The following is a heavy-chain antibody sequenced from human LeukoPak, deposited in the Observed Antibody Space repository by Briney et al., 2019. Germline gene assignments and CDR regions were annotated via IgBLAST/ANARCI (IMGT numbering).Heavy chain of an antibody. J-gene: IGHJ4*02. CDR2: ISSNGGST. Sequence: GRSLRLSCAASGFTFSSSGMHWVRQAPGKGLQHVSGISSNGGSTYYGDSVKGRFTISRDNSKNTLYLHMSSLRGEDTAVYYCVKEGYSYTFGGYFDYWGQGTLVTVSS. D-gene: IGHD5-18*01. CDR1: GFTFSSSG. CDR3: VKEGYSYTFGGYFDY. V-gene: IGHV3-64D*09.